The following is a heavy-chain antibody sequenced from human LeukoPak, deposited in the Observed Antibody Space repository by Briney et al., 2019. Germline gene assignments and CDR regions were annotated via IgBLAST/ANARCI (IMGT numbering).Heavy chain of an antibody. J-gene: IGHJ4*02. D-gene: IGHD5-18*01. V-gene: IGHV4-30-2*01. CDR1: GGSISSGGYY. CDR2: IYHSGST. Sequence: PSETLSLTCTVSGGSISSGGYYWSWIRQPPGKGLEWIGYIYHSGSTYYNPSLKSRVTISVDRSKNQFSLKLSSVTAADTAVYYCAGYSYGFFDYWGQGTLVTVSS. CDR3: AGYSYGFFDY.